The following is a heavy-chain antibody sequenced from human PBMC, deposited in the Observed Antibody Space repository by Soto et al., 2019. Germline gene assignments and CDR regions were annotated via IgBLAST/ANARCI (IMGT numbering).Heavy chain of an antibody. J-gene: IGHJ6*02. CDR1: GFTFSSYA. D-gene: IGHD3-10*01. V-gene: IGHV3-23*01. CDR2: ISGSDGST. CDR3: AKVLCDTIINTKDV. Sequence: LRLSCAASGFTFSSYAMSWVRQAPGKGLEWVSAISGSDGSTYYADSVKGRFTIARDNSKNTLYLQMNSLRAEDTAVYYCAKVLCDTIINTKDVWGQGTTVTVS.